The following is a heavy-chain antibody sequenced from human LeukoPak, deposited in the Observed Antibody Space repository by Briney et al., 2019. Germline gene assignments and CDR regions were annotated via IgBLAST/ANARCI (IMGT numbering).Heavy chain of an antibody. D-gene: IGHD6-13*01. CDR1: GFTFDSYW. CDR2: IRQDGGEK. V-gene: IGHV3-7*01. J-gene: IGHJ4*01. Sequence: GGFLRLSCAVSGFTFDSYWMNWARQAPGKGLEWVASIRQDGGEKSYVDSVKGRFTISRDNTKNSLYLQMSSLRAEDTAVYYCARDGTAPGLYFDLWGQGTLVTVSS. CDR3: ARDGTAPGLYFDL.